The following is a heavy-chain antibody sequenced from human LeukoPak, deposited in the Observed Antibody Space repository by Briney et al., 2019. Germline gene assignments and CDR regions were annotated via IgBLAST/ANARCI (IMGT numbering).Heavy chain of an antibody. J-gene: IGHJ4*02. V-gene: IGHV3-30-3*01. CDR3: ARDRKGIIRYYFDY. CDR1: GFPLSSYA. Sequence: GRSLRLSCAASGFPLSSYAIHGVRQAPGKGVEWVAVISYDGSNKYYADSVKGRFTISRDNSKNTLYLQMNSLRAEDTAVYYCARDRKGIIRYYFDYWGQGTLVTVSS. D-gene: IGHD3-10*01. CDR2: ISYDGSNK.